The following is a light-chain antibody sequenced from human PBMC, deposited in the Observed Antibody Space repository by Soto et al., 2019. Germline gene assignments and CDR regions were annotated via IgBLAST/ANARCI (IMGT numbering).Light chain of an antibody. CDR2: AAS. J-gene: IGKJ2*01. CDR1: QGISNY. V-gene: IGKV1-27*01. CDR3: QKYNSAPHT. Sequence: DIQMTQSPSSLSASVGDRVTITCRASQGISNYLAWYQQKPGKVPKLLIYAASTLQSGVTSRFSGSGSGTDFTLTISSLQPGDVATYNCQKYNSAPHTYGQGTKLEIK.